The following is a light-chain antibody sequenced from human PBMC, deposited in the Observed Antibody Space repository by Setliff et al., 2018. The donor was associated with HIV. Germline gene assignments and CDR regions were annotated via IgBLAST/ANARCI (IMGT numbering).Light chain of an antibody. CDR2: DVI. Sequence: QSALTQPASVSGSPGQSITISCTGISSDVGNYNYVSWYQEHPGKAPKLMIYDVIKRPSGVYNRFSGSKSGNTASLPISGLQAEDEADYHCSSYTGMSTFVFGTGTKVTVL. J-gene: IGLJ1*01. CDR1: SSDVGNYNY. V-gene: IGLV2-14*01. CDR3: SSYTGMSTFV.